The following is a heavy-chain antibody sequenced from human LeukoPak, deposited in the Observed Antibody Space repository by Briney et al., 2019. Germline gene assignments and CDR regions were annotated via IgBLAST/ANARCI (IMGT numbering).Heavy chain of an antibody. J-gene: IGHJ4*02. D-gene: IGHD3-22*01. CDR2: ISWNSGSI. CDR1: GFTFDDYA. CDR3: GKSPGSTYYYSLVDY. V-gene: IGHV3-9*01. Sequence: QPGRSLRLSCAASGFTFDDYAMHWVRQAPGKGLEWVSGISWNSGSIGYADSVKGRFTISRDNAKNSLYLQMNSLRAEDTALYYCGKSPGSTYYYSLVDYWGQGTLVTVSS.